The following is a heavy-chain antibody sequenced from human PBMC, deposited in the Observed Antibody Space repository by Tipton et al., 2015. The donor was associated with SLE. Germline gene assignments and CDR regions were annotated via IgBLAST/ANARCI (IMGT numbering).Heavy chain of an antibody. CDR1: GGSISSYY. D-gene: IGHD3-9*01. J-gene: IGHJ6*02. Sequence: TLSLTCTVSGGSISSYYWSWIRQPPGKGLEWIGYIYYSGSTNYNSSLKSRVTISVDRSKNQFSLSLSSVTAADTAVYFCARDSQFDWHSSLDVWGQGTTVIVSS. CDR2: IYYSGST. CDR3: ARDSQFDWHSSLDV. V-gene: IGHV4-59*01.